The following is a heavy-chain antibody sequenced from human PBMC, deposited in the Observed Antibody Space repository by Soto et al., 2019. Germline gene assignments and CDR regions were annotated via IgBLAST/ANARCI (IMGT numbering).Heavy chain of an antibody. D-gene: IGHD5-12*01. V-gene: IGHV6-1*01. Sequence: SQTLSLTCAISGDSVSSNSAAWNWIRQPPSRGLEWLGRTYYRSKWYNDYAVSVKSRITINPDTSKNQFSLQLNSVTPEDTAVYYCAREVVATMGYYYYGMDVWGQGTTVTVSS. J-gene: IGHJ6*02. CDR3: AREVVATMGYYYYGMDV. CDR1: GDSVSSNSAA. CDR2: TYYRSKWYN.